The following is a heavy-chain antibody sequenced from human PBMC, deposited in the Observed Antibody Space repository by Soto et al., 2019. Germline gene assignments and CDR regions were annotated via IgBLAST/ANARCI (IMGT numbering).Heavy chain of an antibody. CDR1: GGSFSGYY. J-gene: IGHJ4*02. V-gene: IGHV4-34*02. Sequence: QLQLQQWGAGLLKPSETLSLTCAVYGGSFSGYYWTWIRQPPGKGLEWIGEINHSGSTNYNPSLKSRVTISVDTSKNQFSLKLMSATAADTAVYFCARYPRRDSKIYWDQGTLVTVSS. CDR2: INHSGST. CDR3: ARYPRRDSKIY.